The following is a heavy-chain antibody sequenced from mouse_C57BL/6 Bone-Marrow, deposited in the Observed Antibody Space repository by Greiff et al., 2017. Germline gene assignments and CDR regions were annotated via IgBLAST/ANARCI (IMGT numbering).Heavy chain of an antibody. V-gene: IGHV5-9*01. Sequence: EVKLQESGGGLVKPGGSLKLSCAASGFTFSSYTLSWVRQTPAKRLEWVATISGGGGNTYYPDSVKGRFTISRDNAKNTLYLQMSSLRSEDTALYYCARTYYAMDYWGQGTSVTVSS. CDR1: GFTFSSYT. J-gene: IGHJ4*01. CDR3: ARTYYAMDY. CDR2: ISGGGGNT.